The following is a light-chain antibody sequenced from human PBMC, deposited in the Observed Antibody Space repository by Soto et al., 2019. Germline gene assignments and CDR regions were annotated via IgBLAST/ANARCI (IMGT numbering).Light chain of an antibody. CDR1: QSVSSSY. CDR3: QQYGSSRT. J-gene: IGKJ1*01. V-gene: IGKV3-20*01. Sequence: EIVLTQSPGTLSLSPGERATLSCRASQSVSSSYLAWYQQKPGQAPRLLIYGASSRATGIPDRFSGSGSGTDFTLTISRLEPEDFAVYYCQQYGSSRTFGQGTKWIS. CDR2: GAS.